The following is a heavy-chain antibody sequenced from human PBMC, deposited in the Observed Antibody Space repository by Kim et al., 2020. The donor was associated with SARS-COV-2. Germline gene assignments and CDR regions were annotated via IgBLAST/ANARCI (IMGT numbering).Heavy chain of an antibody. J-gene: IGHJ6*02. CDR3: ARDYYDILTGYWRTHDYYYGMDV. D-gene: IGHD3-9*01. Sequence: GGSLRLSCAASGFTFSSYAMHWVRQAPGKGLEWVAVISYDGSNKYYADSVKGRFTISRDNSKNTLYLQMNSLRAEDTAVYYCARDYYDILTGYWRTHDYYYGMDVWGQGTTVTVSS. V-gene: IGHV3-30*04. CDR2: ISYDGSNK. CDR1: GFTFSSYA.